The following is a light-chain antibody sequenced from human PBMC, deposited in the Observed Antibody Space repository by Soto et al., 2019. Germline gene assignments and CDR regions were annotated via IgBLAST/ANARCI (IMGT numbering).Light chain of an antibody. CDR3: QSYDSSLGGNYV. J-gene: IGLJ1*01. CDR2: GST. CDR1: SSNIGAGYD. Sequence: QSVLSQPPSVSGAPGQRGTISFTGSSSNIGAGYDAHWFQQVPGTAPKLLIYGSTNRPSGVPDRFSGSKSGTSASLAITGLQAEDEADYYCQSYDSSLGGNYVFGTGTKATVL. V-gene: IGLV1-40*01.